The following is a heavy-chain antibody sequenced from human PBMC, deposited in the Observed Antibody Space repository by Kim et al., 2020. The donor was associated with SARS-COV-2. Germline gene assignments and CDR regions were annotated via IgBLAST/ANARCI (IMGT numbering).Heavy chain of an antibody. CDR2: IYSGGTGT. V-gene: IGHV3-23*03. J-gene: IGHJ3*02. CDR1: GFTLSSYA. D-gene: IGHD1-26*01. CDR3: ARDSRGYTGIRLSFDI. Sequence: GGSLRLSCAASGFTLSSYAMSWVRQAPGMGLEWVSVIYSGGTGTNYADSVKGRFTISRDSAKNTLYLQMNSLTAEDTALYYCARDSRGYTGIRLSFDIWGQGTIVTVSS.